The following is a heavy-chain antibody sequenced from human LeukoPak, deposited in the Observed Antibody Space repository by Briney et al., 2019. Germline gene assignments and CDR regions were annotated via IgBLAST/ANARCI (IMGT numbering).Heavy chain of an antibody. CDR3: ARGGGMATIRSYFDY. J-gene: IGHJ4*02. CDR1: GYTFTDYY. CDR2: ISAYNGNT. Sequence: ASVKVSCKASGYTFTDYYMHWVRQAPGQGLEWMGWISAYNGNTNYAQKLQGRVTMTTDTSTSTAYMELRSLRSDDTAVYYCARGGGMATIRSYFDYWGQGTLVTVSS. V-gene: IGHV1-18*04. D-gene: IGHD5-24*01.